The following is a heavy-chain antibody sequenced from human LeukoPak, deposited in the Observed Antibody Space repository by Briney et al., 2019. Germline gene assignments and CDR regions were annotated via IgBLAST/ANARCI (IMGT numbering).Heavy chain of an antibody. Sequence: GGSLRLSCAASGFTFGNYGMSWVRQAPGKGLEWVSAISGSGGSTYYADSVKGRFTISRDKSKNTLYLEMNSLRDEDTAVYYCAKDQPPVSSYYYRSGMGWGQGTLVTVSS. J-gene: IGHJ4*02. CDR3: AKDQPPVSSYYYRSGMG. D-gene: IGHD3-22*01. CDR2: ISGSGGST. V-gene: IGHV3-23*01. CDR1: GFTFGNYG.